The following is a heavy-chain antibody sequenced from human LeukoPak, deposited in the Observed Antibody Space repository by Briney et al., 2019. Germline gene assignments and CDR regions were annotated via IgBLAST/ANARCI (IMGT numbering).Heavy chain of an antibody. CDR1: GFTFNSYA. D-gene: IGHD3-3*01. V-gene: IGHV3-23*01. Sequence: SGGSLRLSCAASGFTFNSYAMSWVRQVPGKGLEWVSAISGSGGSTYYADSVKGRFTISRDNSKNTLYLQMNSLRAEDTAVYYCAKEGFSYYDFWSGYFGWGQGTLVTVSS. CDR3: AKEGFSYYDFWSGYFG. CDR2: ISGSGGST. J-gene: IGHJ4*02.